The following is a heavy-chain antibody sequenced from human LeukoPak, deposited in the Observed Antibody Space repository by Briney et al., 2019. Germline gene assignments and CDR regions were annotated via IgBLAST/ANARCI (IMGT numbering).Heavy chain of an antibody. CDR3: ARDVVGAFGTKALDD. CDR1: GGTFSSYA. D-gene: IGHD1-26*01. Sequence: SVKVSCKASGGTFSSYAISWVRQAPGQGLEWMGGIIPIFGTANYAQKFQGRVTITADKSTSTAYMELSSLRSEDTAVYYCARDVVGAFGTKALDDWGQGTLVTVSA. CDR2: IIPIFGTA. V-gene: IGHV1-69*06. J-gene: IGHJ4*02.